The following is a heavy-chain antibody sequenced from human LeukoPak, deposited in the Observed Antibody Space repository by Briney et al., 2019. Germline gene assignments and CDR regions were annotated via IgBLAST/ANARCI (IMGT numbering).Heavy chain of an antibody. CDR2: ISYDGSNK. CDR1: GFTFSSYA. Sequence: PGRSLRLSCAASGFTFSSYAMHWVRQAPGKGLEWVAVISYDGSNKYYADSVKGRFTISRDNSKNTVYLQMNSLRAEDTAVYYCARDRQYSSSWLDYWGQGTLVTVSS. CDR3: ARDRQYSSSWLDY. V-gene: IGHV3-30*04. J-gene: IGHJ4*02. D-gene: IGHD6-13*01.